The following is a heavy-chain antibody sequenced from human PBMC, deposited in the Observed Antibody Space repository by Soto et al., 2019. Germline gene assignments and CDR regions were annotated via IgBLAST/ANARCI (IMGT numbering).Heavy chain of an antibody. Sequence: GGSLRLSCTASGFTFGDYAMSWFRQAPGKGLEWVGFIRSKAYGGTTEYAASVKGRFTISRDDSKSIAYLQMNSLKIEDTAVYYCTREAAVAVTGWFDPWGQGTLVTVSS. D-gene: IGHD6-19*01. CDR1: GFTFGDYA. V-gene: IGHV3-49*03. CDR3: TREAAVAVTGWFDP. CDR2: IRSKAYGGTT. J-gene: IGHJ5*02.